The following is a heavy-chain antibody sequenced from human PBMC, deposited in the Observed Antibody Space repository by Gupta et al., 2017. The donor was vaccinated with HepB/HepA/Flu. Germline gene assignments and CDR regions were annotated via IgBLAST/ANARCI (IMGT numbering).Heavy chain of an antibody. J-gene: IGHJ4*02. Sequence: QLQLQESGPGLVKPSETLSLTCTVSGGSFSGYYWGWIRQPPGKGLEWIGHMYYTGNTYYNVSLKSRVTISADTSKNQFSLRLRSVTVADTAVYYGARSNGYGLYDYGDQGTLVTVSS. CDR3: ARSNGYGLYDY. V-gene: IGHV4-39*01. D-gene: IGHD2-8*01. CDR1: GGSFSGYY. CDR2: MYYTGNT.